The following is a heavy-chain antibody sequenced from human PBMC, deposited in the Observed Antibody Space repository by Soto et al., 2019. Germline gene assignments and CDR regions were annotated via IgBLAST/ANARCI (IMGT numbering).Heavy chain of an antibody. CDR3: ANPRESKGQRNWYFDL. V-gene: IGHV3-23*01. Sequence: EVQLLESGGGLVQPGGSLRLSCAASGFTFSSYAMSWVRQAPWKGLEWVSAISGSGGSTYYADSVKGRFTISRDNSKNTLYLQMNSLRAEDTAVYYCANPRESKGQRNWYFDLWGRGTLVTVSS. CDR1: GFTFSSYA. CDR2: ISGSGGST. J-gene: IGHJ2*01. D-gene: IGHD3-10*01.